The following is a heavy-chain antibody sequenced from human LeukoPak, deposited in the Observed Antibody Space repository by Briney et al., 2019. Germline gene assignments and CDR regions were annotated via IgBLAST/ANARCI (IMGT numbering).Heavy chain of an antibody. Sequence: GGSLRLSCAASGFTFSSYAMHWVRQAPGKGLEWVAVISYDGSNKYYADSVKGRFTISRDNSKNTLYLQMNDLRAEDTAVYYCSKDPNGDYVGAFDMWGRGTMVTVSS. J-gene: IGHJ3*02. CDR1: GFTFSSYA. V-gene: IGHV3-30-3*01. CDR3: SKDPNGDYVGAFDM. CDR2: ISYDGSNK. D-gene: IGHD4-17*01.